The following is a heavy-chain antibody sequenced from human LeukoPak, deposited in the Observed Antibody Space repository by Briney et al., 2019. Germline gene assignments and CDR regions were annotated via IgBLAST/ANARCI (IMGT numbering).Heavy chain of an antibody. CDR3: ARRMVRGVDYYYMDV. J-gene: IGHJ6*03. V-gene: IGHV5-51*01. CDR2: IYPGDSDT. CDR1: GYSFTSYW. Sequence: GESLKISCKGSGYSFTSYWIGWVRQMPGKGLEWMGIIYPGDSDTRYSPSFQGQVTISADKSISTAYLQWSSLKASDTAMHYCARRMVRGVDYYYMDVWGKGTTVTVSS. D-gene: IGHD3-10*01.